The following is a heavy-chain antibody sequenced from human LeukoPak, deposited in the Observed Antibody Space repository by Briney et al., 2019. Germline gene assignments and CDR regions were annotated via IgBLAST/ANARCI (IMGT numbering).Heavy chain of an antibody. Sequence: SETLSLTCTVSGGSISSYYWSWTRQPPGKGLEWIGYIYYSGSTNYNPSLKSRVTISVDTSKNQFSLKLSSVTAADTAVYYCARLAAAGRYYYGMDVWGQGTTVTVSS. V-gene: IGHV4-59*01. CDR1: GGSISSYY. D-gene: IGHD6-13*01. J-gene: IGHJ6*02. CDR2: IYYSGST. CDR3: ARLAAAGRYYYGMDV.